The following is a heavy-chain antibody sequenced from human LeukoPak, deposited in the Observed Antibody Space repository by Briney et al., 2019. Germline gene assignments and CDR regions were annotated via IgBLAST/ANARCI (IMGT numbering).Heavy chain of an antibody. J-gene: IGHJ4*02. V-gene: IGHV3-30-3*01. D-gene: IGHD2-2*01. CDR1: GFTFSSYA. CDR3: ARDESDIVVVPAAPYFDY. Sequence: GGSLRLSCAASGFTFSSYAMHWVRQAPGKGLEWVAVISYDGSNKYYADSVKGRFTISRDNSKNTLYLQMNSLRAEDTAVDYYARDESDIVVVPAAPYFDYWGQGTLVTVSS. CDR2: ISYDGSNK.